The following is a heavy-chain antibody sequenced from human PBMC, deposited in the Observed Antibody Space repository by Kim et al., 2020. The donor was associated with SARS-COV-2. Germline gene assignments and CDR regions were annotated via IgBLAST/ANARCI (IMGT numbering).Heavy chain of an antibody. CDR3: ARSQLLWFGELTPHYYYRM. D-gene: IGHD3-10*01. V-gene: IGHV1-69*04. J-gene: IGHJ6*01. CDR1: GGTFSSYA. Sequence: SVKVSCKASGGTFSSYAISWVRQAPGQGLEWMGRIIPILGIANYAQKFQGRVTITADKSTSTAYMELSSLRSEDTAVYYCARSQLLWFGELTPHYYYRM. CDR2: IIPILGIA.